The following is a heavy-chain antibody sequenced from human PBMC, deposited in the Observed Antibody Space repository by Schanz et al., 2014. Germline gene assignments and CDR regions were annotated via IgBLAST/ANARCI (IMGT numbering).Heavy chain of an antibody. Sequence: EVQLLESGGGLVQPGGSLRLSCAASGFSFSIFAMTWVRQAPGQGLEWVSTISGSGGDTYPADSVKGRFTISRDLSSNTLYLQMNSLRADDSAIYYCAKDHPSSGWPAFDVRGQGTQVTVSS. CDR2: ISGSGGDT. D-gene: IGHD6-19*01. CDR3: AKDHPSSGWPAFDV. J-gene: IGHJ4*02. CDR1: GFSFSIFA. V-gene: IGHV3-23*01.